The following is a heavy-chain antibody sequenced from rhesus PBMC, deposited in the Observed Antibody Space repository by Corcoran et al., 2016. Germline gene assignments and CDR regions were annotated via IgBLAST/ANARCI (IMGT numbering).Heavy chain of an antibody. CDR2: IYCSGSST. J-gene: IGHJ4*01. Sequence: QVQLQESGPGLVKPSETLSVTCAVSGGSISSSYWSWIRQAPGKGREWIGYIYCSGSSTTHTPARKVRATRSVDTSKSQFSLKLSSVTAADTAVYYCANGPWDRPFDYWGQGVLVTVSS. CDR1: GGSISSSY. V-gene: IGHV4-169*02. D-gene: IGHD1-44*01. CDR3: ANGPWDRPFDY.